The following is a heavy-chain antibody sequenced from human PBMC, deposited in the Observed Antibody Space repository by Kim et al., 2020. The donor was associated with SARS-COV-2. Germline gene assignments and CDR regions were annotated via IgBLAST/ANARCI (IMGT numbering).Heavy chain of an antibody. D-gene: IGHD3-3*01. J-gene: IGHJ6*02. Sequence: GGSLRLSCAASGFTFSNAWMSWVRQAPGKGLEWVGRIKSKTDGGTTDYAAPVKGRFTISRDDSKNTLYLQMNSLKTEDTAVYYCTTRFLEWNYPFSMDVWGQGTTVTVSS. CDR3: TTRFLEWNYPFSMDV. CDR2: IKSKTDGGTT. CDR1: GFTFSNAW. V-gene: IGHV3-15*01.